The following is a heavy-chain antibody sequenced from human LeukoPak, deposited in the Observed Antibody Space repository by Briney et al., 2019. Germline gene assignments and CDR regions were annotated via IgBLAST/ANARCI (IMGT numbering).Heavy chain of an antibody. CDR1: GYTFAGYY. CDR2: INPSSGGT. Sequence: GASVKVSCKASGYTFAGYYMHWVRQAPGQGLEWMGWINPSSGGTNYAQKFQGRVTMTRDTSISTAYMELSRLRSDDTAVYYCARGNYYGSGRLSNWFDPWGQGTLVTVSS. CDR3: ARGNYYGSGRLSNWFDP. V-gene: IGHV1-2*02. J-gene: IGHJ5*02. D-gene: IGHD3-10*01.